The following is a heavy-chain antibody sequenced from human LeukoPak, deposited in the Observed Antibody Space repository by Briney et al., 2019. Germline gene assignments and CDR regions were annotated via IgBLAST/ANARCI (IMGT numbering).Heavy chain of an antibody. V-gene: IGHV3-74*01. CDR3: ARVDIRGYRSFYHYYVMDV. J-gene: IGHJ6*02. Sequence: GGSLRLSCAASGFTFSTYWMHWVRQVPGKGLVWVSRINSDGGTTNYADFVEGRFTTSRDNAKNTLYLQMNRLRAEDAAVYYCARVDIRGYRSFYHYYVMDVWGQGTTVTVSS. CDR1: GFTFSTYW. D-gene: IGHD3-22*01. CDR2: INSDGGTT.